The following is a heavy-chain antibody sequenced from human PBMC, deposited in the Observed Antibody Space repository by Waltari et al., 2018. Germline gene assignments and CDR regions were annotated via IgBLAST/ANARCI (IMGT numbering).Heavy chain of an antibody. Sequence: QLQLQESGPGLVKPSETLSLTCTVSGGSISSSSYYWGWIRQPPGKGLEWIGSIYYSGSTYYNPSLKSRVTISVDTSKNQFSLKLSSVTAADTAVYYCARQRSAAFGGVTPGKYYFDYWGQGTLVTVSS. CDR3: ARQRSAAFGGVTPGKYYFDY. CDR2: IYYSGST. J-gene: IGHJ4*02. CDR1: GGSISSSSYY. V-gene: IGHV4-39*01. D-gene: IGHD3-3*01.